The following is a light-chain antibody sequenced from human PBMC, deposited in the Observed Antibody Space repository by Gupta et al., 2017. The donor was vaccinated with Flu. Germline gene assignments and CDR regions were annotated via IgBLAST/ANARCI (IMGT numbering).Light chain of an antibody. Sequence: SSLSASVGDRVTITCRASQSISNYLNWYQQKPGEAPKLLVYRASSWQSGVPSRFSGSGYGTDLTLTISSRQPEDCTTYFCQQTYNNPLLTFGHGTKVDIK. CDR1: QSISNY. V-gene: IGKV1-39*01. CDR3: QQTYNNPLLT. J-gene: IGKJ1*01. CDR2: RAS.